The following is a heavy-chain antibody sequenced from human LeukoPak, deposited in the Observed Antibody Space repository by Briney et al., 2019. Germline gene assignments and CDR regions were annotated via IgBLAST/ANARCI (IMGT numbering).Heavy chain of an antibody. D-gene: IGHD1-26*01. V-gene: IGHV1-2*02. CDR3: ARDWEGLGEYWYFDL. Sequence: ASVKVSFKAPGYTFTTFYIHWVRQAPGQGLEWMGWINPNSIDTNDAQKFQGRVTMTRDTSVSTAYMELSRLRSDDTAVYYCARDWEGLGEYWYFDLWGRGTLVTVSS. CDR2: INPNSIDT. CDR1: GYTFTTFY. J-gene: IGHJ2*01.